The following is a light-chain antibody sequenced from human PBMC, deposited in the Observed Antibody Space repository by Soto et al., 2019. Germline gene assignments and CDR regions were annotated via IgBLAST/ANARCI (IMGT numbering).Light chain of an antibody. J-gene: IGKJ4*01. CDR2: GAS. Sequence: DVHLTQSPSSVSASVGDRVTITCRASQGVNTWLAWYQKKPGKAPRLLIYGASSLQSGVPLRFSGSGSGTDFTLTISSLQPEDVGHYYCQQANNMPLTFGGGTKVDLK. CDR3: QQANNMPLT. V-gene: IGKV1-12*01. CDR1: QGVNTW.